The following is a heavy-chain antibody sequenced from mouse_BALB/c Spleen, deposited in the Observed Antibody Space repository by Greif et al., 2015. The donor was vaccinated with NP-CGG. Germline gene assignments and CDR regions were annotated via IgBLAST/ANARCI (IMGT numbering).Heavy chain of an antibody. V-gene: IGHV1-9*01. CDR1: GYTFSSYW. D-gene: IGHD1-1*01. J-gene: IGHJ3*01. CDR2: ILPGSGST. CDR3: ARDYGSSYGTPWFAY. Sequence: QVQLQQSGAELMKPGASVKISCKATGYTFSSYWIEWVKQRPGHGLEWIGEILPGSGSTNYNEKFKGKATFTADTSSNTAYMQLSSLTSEDSAVYYCARDYGSSYGTPWFAYWGQGTLVTVSA.